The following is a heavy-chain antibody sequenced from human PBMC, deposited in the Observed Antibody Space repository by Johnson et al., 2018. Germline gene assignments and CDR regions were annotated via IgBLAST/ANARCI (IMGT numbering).Heavy chain of an antibody. V-gene: IGHV3-21*04. D-gene: IGHD3-22*01. CDR1: GFTFSSYS. Sequence: VQLVQSGGGLVKPGGSLRLSCTASGFTFSSYSINWVRQAPGKGLEWVSSISSSSTYIYHADSVKGRFTISRDNAKNSLYPQMNSLRAEDTAVYYWARDRWDPVIVVDHNAFDIWGQGTMVTVSS. J-gene: IGHJ3*02. CDR3: ARDRWDPVIVVDHNAFDI. CDR2: ISSSSTYI.